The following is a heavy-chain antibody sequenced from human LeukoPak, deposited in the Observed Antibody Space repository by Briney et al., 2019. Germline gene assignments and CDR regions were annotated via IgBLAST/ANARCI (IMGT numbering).Heavy chain of an antibody. CDR3: ARGVVPAAIRMDAFDI. J-gene: IGHJ3*02. D-gene: IGHD2-2*01. V-gene: IGHV1-2*02. CDR1: GYTFTGYY. Sequence: ASVKVSCKASGYTFTGYYMHWVRQAPGQGLAWMGWINPNSGGTNYAQKFQGRVTMTRDTSISTAYMELSRLRSDDTAVYYCARGVVPAAIRMDAFDIWGQGTMVTVSS. CDR2: INPNSGGT.